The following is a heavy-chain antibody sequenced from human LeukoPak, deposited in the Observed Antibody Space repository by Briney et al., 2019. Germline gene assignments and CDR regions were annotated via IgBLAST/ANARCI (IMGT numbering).Heavy chain of an antibody. J-gene: IGHJ4*02. CDR3: ASRHCSGGSCYNRYYFDY. V-gene: IGHV3-23*01. CDR1: GFTFSNYA. Sequence: PGGSLRLSCAASGFTFSNYAMSWVRQTPGKGPEWVSAITGSGGSAYYADSVKGRFTISRDNSKNTLYLQMNSLRAEDTAIYYCASRHCSGGSCYNRYYFDYWGQGTLVTVSS. D-gene: IGHD2-15*01. CDR2: ITGSGGSA.